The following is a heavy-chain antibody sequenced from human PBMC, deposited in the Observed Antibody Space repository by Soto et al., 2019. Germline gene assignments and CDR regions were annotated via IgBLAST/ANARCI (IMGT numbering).Heavy chain of an antibody. J-gene: IGHJ4*02. D-gene: IGHD3-16*01. CDR3: ARDRFLIFDY. CDR1: GFTFSSYA. Sequence: GGSLRLSCAASGFTFSSYAMHWVRQAPGKGLEWVAVISYDGSNKYYADSVKGRYTISRDNSKNTLYLQMNSLRAEDTAVYYCARDRFLIFDYWGQGTLVTVSS. CDR2: ISYDGSNK. V-gene: IGHV3-30-3*01.